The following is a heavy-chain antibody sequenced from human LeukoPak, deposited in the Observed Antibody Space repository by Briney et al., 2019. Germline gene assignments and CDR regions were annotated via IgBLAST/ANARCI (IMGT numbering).Heavy chain of an antibody. CDR2: IIPIFGTA. CDR1: GGTFSSYA. D-gene: IGHD4-23*01. V-gene: IGHV1-69*13. CDR3: ARENGGNSNFDY. J-gene: IGHJ4*02. Sequence: SVKVSCKASGGTFSSYAISWVRQAPGQGLEWMGGIIPIFGTANYAQKFQGRVAITADESTSTAYMELSSLRSEDTAVYYCARENGGNSNFDYWGQGTLVTVSS.